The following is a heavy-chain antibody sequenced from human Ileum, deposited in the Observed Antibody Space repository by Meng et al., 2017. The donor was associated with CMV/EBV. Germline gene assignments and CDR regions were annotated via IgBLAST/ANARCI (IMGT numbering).Heavy chain of an antibody. J-gene: IGHJ4*02. CDR3: VRLNTLTPFDY. CDR1: GFTFSTHW. D-gene: IGHD3-9*01. V-gene: IGHV3-74*01. CDR2: INPDGSST. Sequence: GESLKISCAASGFTFSTHWMHWVRQAPGKGLVWVSRINPDGSSTSYADSVKGRFTISRDNAKNTLYLQMNSLRDEDTAVYYCVRLNTLTPFDYWGQGTLVTVSS.